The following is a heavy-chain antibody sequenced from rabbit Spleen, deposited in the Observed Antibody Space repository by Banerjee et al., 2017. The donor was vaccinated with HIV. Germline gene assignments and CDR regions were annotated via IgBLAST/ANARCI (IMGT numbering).Heavy chain of an antibody. D-gene: IGHD1-1*01. CDR1: GVSFSSNYY. V-gene: IGHV1S45*01. CDR3: TRDDGSGHYIDGYFNL. CDR2: IYAGSSGTT. Sequence: QEQLVESGGGLVQPEGSLTLTCTASGVSFSSNYYMCWVRQAPGKGLEWIAYIYAGSSGTTYYASWAKGRFTCSKTSSTTVTLQMTSLTVADTATYFCTRDDGSGHYIDGYFNLWGPGTLVTVS. J-gene: IGHJ4*01.